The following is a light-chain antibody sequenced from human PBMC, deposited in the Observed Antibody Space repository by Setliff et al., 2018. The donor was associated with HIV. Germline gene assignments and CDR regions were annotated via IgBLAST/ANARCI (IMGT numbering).Light chain of an antibody. CDR3: CSYAGTTTFV. CDR2: EGT. Sequence: QSALTQPASVSGSPGQSITISCTGTSSDVGSYNLVSWYQQHPGNAPKLMIYEGTKRPSGVSNRISGSKSGNTASLTISGLQAADETDYYCCSYAGTTTFVFGTGTKVTVL. J-gene: IGLJ1*01. CDR1: SSDVGSYNL. V-gene: IGLV2-23*01.